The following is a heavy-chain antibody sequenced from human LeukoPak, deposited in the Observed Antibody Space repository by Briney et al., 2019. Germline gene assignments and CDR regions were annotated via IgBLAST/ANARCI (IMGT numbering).Heavy chain of an antibody. CDR3: AKDRSIAAGGTVSEIDN. Sequence: GGSLRLSCAASGFTFSVFGMHWVRQAPGKGLEWMAVISHDESNKYYADSVKGRFTISRDNSKNTVFLQMNSLRAEDTAVYYCAKDRSIAAGGTVSEIDNWGQGTVVTVSS. CDR2: ISHDESNK. CDR1: GFTFSVFG. J-gene: IGHJ4*02. D-gene: IGHD6-13*01. V-gene: IGHV3-30*18.